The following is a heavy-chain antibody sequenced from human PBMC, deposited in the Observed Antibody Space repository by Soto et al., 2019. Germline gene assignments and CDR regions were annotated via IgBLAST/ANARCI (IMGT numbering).Heavy chain of an antibody. CDR3: TRALLKSLDY. V-gene: IGHV4-4*02. Sequence: QVQLQESGPGLVKTSETLSLTCAVSGASISTSYWWSWVRQSPGKGLEWIGEIHYRGTTNYNPSLKSRVIISQDKSKNQFSLNLNSVTAADTAMYYCTRALLKSLDYWGQGTLVTVSS. D-gene: IGHD3-9*01. J-gene: IGHJ4*02. CDR1: GASISTSYW. CDR2: IHYRGTT.